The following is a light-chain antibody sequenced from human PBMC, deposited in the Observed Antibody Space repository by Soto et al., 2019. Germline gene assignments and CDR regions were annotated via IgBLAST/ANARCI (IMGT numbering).Light chain of an antibody. CDR2: DAS. Sequence: EIVLTQSPGTLSLSPGERATLSCRASQSVSSSYLAWYQQKPGQAPRLLIYDASSRATGIPDRFSGSGSGTDFTLTIRRLEPGDVAVYYCQQDGSPSTFRQGTKVEIK. CDR3: QQDGSPST. V-gene: IGKV3-20*01. J-gene: IGKJ1*01. CDR1: QSVSSSY.